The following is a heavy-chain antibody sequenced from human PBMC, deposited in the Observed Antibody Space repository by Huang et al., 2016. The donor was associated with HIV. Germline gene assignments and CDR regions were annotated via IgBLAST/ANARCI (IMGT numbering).Heavy chain of an antibody. J-gene: IGHJ6*02. D-gene: IGHD3-10*01. CDR3: ARLIGSPSFYYGLDV. CDR1: GYRFRSNW. CDR2: IFPGDSDT. V-gene: IGHV5-51*01. Sequence: EVQLVQSGAEVKKPGESLKISCKGSGYRFRSNWSGGVRQMPGKGLGWRGIIFPGDSDTRYSPSFQGQVTSSADKSINTAYLQWSSLKASDTAMYYCARLIGSPSFYYGLDVWGQGTTVTVSS.